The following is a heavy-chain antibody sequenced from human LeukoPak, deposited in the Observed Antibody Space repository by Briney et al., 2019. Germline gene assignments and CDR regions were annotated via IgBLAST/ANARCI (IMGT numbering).Heavy chain of an antibody. V-gene: IGHV3-30*04. CDR3: ARGRTEVAGISF. D-gene: IGHD6-19*01. Sequence: GGSLRLSCAASGFTFSSYPMHWVRQAPGKGLDWVAVISYDGRNKYYADSVKGRFTISRDNSENTLYLQMNSLRAEDTAMYYCARGRTEVAGISFWGQGTLVTVSS. CDR2: ISYDGRNK. J-gene: IGHJ4*02. CDR1: GFTFSSYP.